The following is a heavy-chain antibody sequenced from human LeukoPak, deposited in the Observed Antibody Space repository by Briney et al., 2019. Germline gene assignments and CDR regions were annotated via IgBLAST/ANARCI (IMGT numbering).Heavy chain of an antibody. CDR2: FDPEDGET. V-gene: IGHV1-24*01. J-gene: IGHJ4*02. D-gene: IGHD6-13*01. CDR1: GYTLTELS. CDR3: ATEPGKAAAAGDY. Sequence: ASVKVSCKVSGYTLTELSMHWVTDAPGKGLEWVGGFDPEDGETIYAQKFQGRVTMTEDTSTDTAYMELSSLRSEDTAVYYCATEPGKAAAAGDYSGQGTLVTVSS.